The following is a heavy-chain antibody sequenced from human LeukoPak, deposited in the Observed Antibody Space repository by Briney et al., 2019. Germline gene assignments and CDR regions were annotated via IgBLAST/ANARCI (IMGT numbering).Heavy chain of an antibody. D-gene: IGHD6-19*01. CDR1: GFTFGTYS. J-gene: IGHJ4*02. V-gene: IGHV3-21*01. CDR3: ASAAGPFDN. CDR2: ISSSSSYI. Sequence: PGGSLRLSCAASGFTFGTYSMNWVRQAPGKGLEWVSSISSSSSYIYYEDSVKGRFTISRDNAKNSLYLQMNGLSAEDTALYYCASAAGPFDNWGQGTLVTVSS.